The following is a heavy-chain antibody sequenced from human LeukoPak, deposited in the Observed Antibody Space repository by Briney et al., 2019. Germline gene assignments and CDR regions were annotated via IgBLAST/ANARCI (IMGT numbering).Heavy chain of an antibody. J-gene: IGHJ4*02. CDR3: ARIPYGEGDY. D-gene: IGHD4-17*01. V-gene: IGHV3-43*02. CDR1: GFTFDDYA. CDR2: ISGDGGST. Sequence: GGSLRLSCAASGFTFDDYAMHWVRQAPGKGLEWVSLISGDGGSTHYADSVKGRFTISRDNSKNSLYLQMDSLRTEDTALYYCARIPYGEGDYWGQGTLVTVSS.